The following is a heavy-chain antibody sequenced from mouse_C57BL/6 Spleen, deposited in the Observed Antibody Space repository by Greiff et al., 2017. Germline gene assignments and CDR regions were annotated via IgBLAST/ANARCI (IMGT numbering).Heavy chain of an antibody. CDR2: IDPSDSET. CDR1: GYTFTSYW. V-gene: IGHV1-52*01. J-gene: IGHJ4*01. CDR3: ARGGGRYAMGY. Sequence: QVQLQQPGAELVRPGSSVKLSCKASGYTFTSYWMHWVKQRPIQGLEWIGNIDPSDSETHYNQKFKDKATLTVDKSSSTAYMQLSSLTSEDSAVYYCARGGGRYAMGYWGQVTSVTVAS.